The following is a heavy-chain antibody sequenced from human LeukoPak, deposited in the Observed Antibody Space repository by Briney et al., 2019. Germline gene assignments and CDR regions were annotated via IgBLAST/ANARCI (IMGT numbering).Heavy chain of an antibody. CDR3: ARCWGSFEN. V-gene: IGHV3-53*01. J-gene: IGHJ4*02. CDR2: LYSSGNT. Sequence: PGRSLRLSCAASGFSVITDYMTWVRQAPGKGLEWVSTLYSSGNTYYADSVKGRFTVSRDNSKNTLFLEMSSLRAEDTAVYFCARCWGSFENWGQGTLVAVSS. D-gene: IGHD7-27*01. CDR1: GFSVITDY.